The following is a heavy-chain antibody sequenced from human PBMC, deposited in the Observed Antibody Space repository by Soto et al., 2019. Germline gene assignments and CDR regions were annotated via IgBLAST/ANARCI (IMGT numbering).Heavy chain of an antibody. CDR2: IYYSGST. Sequence: SETLSLTCTVSGGSISSYYWSWIRQPPGKGLEWIGYIYYSGSTNYNPSLKSRVIISVDTSKNQFSLKLSSVTAADTAVYYCARSPISDAFDIWGQGTMVTVSS. J-gene: IGHJ3*02. V-gene: IGHV4-59*08. CDR3: ARSPISDAFDI. CDR1: GGSISSYY.